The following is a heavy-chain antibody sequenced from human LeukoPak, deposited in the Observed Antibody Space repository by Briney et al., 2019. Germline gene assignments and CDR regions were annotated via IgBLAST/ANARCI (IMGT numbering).Heavy chain of an antibody. CDR2: IYYSGST. Sequence: SETLSLSCSVSGGSLSSSSYYWGWFRQPPGKGLAWIGCIYYSGSTYYFPSLKSRVTISVDTSKNQFSLNLSSVTSSDSSVYFCAKITAGDDARERLNWCDLWGQGTRVTVS. CDR1: GGSLSSSSYY. J-gene: IGHJ5*02. V-gene: IGHV4-39*07. CDR3: AKITAGDDARERLNWCDL. D-gene: IGHD1-1*01.